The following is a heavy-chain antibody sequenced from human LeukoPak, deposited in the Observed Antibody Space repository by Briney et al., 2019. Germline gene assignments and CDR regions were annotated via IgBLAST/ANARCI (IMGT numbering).Heavy chain of an antibody. J-gene: IGHJ4*02. Sequence: PGRSLRLSCAASGFTFSRYGMHWVRQAPGKGLEWVALISYDGSNKYYADSVKGRFTISRDKSKNTLYLQMNSLRVEDTAVYYCAKDENPGMAVAGTAADYWGQGTLVTVSS. V-gene: IGHV3-30*18. D-gene: IGHD6-19*01. CDR1: GFTFSRYG. CDR2: ISYDGSNK. CDR3: AKDENPGMAVAGTAADY.